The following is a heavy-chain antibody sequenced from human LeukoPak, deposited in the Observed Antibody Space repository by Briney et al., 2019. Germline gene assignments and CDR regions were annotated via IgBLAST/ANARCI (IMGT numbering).Heavy chain of an antibody. V-gene: IGHV5-51*01. CDR3: ATKGRGYCSGGSRYLDY. CDR1: GYTFTSYW. CDR2: IYPGDSDT. Sequence: GESLKISCKGSGYTFTSYWIGWVRQMPGKGLEWMGIIYPGDSDTRYSPSFQGQVTISADKSISTAYLQWSSLKASDTAMYYCATKGRGYCSGGSRYLDYWGQGTLVTVSS. J-gene: IGHJ4*02. D-gene: IGHD2-15*01.